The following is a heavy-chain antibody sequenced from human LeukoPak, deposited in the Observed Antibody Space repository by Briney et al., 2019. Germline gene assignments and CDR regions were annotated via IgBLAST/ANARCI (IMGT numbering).Heavy chain of an antibody. CDR2: INHSGST. CDR1: GGSFSGYY. D-gene: IGHD3-10*01. V-gene: IGHV4-34*01. CDR3: ARGSGDIYGMDV. Sequence: SETLSLTCAVYGGSFSGYYWSWIRQPPGKGPEWIGEINHSGSTNYNPSLKSRVTISVDTSKNQFSLKLSSVTAADTAVYYCARGSGDIYGMDVWGKGTTVTVSS. J-gene: IGHJ6*04.